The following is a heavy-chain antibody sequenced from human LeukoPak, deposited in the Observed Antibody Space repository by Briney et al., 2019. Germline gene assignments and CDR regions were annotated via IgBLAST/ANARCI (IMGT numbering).Heavy chain of an antibody. J-gene: IGHJ4*02. CDR2: ISSSGSTI. V-gene: IGHV3-48*04. D-gene: IGHD5-18*01. CDR3: ARDRGYSYGYGWRYFDY. CDR1: GFTFSSYA. Sequence: PGGSLRLSCAASGFTFSSYAMSWVRQAPGKGLEWVSYISSSGSTIYYADSVKGRFTISRDNAKNSLYLQMNSLRAEDTAVYYCARDRGYSYGYGWRYFDYWGQGTLVTVPS.